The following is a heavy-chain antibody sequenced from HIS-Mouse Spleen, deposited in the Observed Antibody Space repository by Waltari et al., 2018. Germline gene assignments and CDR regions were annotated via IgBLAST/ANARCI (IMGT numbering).Heavy chain of an antibody. J-gene: IGHJ3*02. V-gene: IGHV3-9*01. CDR3: SAGVAALGGAFDI. CDR1: GFPFDDYA. CDR2: ISWNSGSI. D-gene: IGHD6-13*01. Sequence: EVQLVESGGGLVQPGRSLRLSCAASGFPFDDYAMHWVRQAPGKGLEWVSGISWNSGSIGYADSVKGRYTISRDNAKNSLYLQMNSLRAEDTALYYCSAGVAALGGAFDIWGQGTMVTVSS.